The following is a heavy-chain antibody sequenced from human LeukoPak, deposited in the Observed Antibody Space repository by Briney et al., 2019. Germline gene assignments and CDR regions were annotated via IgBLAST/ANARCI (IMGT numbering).Heavy chain of an antibody. J-gene: IGHJ4*02. Sequence: PSETLSLTXTVSGGSIRSGDYYWSWIRQPPGKGLDWIGYIYYSGSTYYNPSLKSRVTISVDTSKNQLSLKLSSVTAADTAVYYCARGYDFWSGYYSYYFDYWGQGTLVTVSS. CDR2: IYYSGST. CDR3: ARGYDFWSGYYSYYFDY. CDR1: GGSIRSGDYY. V-gene: IGHV4-30-4*08. D-gene: IGHD3-3*01.